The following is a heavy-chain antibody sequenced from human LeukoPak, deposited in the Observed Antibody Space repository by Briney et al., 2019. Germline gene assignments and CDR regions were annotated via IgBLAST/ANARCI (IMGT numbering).Heavy chain of an antibody. V-gene: IGHV1-46*01. D-gene: IGHD2-15*01. Sequence: GASVKVSCKASGYTFTGYYMHWVRQAPGQGLEWMGIINPSGGSTSYVQKFQGRVTMTRDMSTSTVYMELSSLRSEDTAVYYCARGVVVVAAARGPFDYWGQGTLVTVSS. CDR1: GYTFTGYY. CDR3: ARGVVVVAAARGPFDY. J-gene: IGHJ4*02. CDR2: INPSGGST.